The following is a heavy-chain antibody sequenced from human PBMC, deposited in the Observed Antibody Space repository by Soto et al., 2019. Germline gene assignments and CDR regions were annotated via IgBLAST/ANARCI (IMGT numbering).Heavy chain of an antibody. J-gene: IGHJ1*01. CDR3: ARWDSGYDPNGFQH. CDR2: IKADGSEK. Sequence: GGSLRLSCAASGFTFSSYWMSWVRQAPGKGLEWVANIKADGSEKYYVDSVKGRFTISRDDAKGSLYLQMNSLIAEDTAVYYCARWDSGYDPNGFQHWGQGALVTVSS. V-gene: IGHV3-7*01. D-gene: IGHD5-12*01. CDR1: GFTFSSYW.